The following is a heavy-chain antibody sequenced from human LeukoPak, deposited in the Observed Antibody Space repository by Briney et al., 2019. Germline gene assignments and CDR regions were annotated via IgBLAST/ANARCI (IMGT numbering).Heavy chain of an antibody. J-gene: IGHJ4*02. D-gene: IGHD6-19*01. V-gene: IGHV3-9*01. CDR3: ANSPAAVAGY. CDR2: TSWNSGSI. Sequence: GGSLRLSCAGSGFIFNNYAMHWVRQPPGKGLEWVSGTSWNSGSIDYADSVKGRFTISRDNSKNTLYLQMNSLRAEDTAVYYCANSPAAVAGYWGQGTLVTVSS. CDR1: GFIFNNYA.